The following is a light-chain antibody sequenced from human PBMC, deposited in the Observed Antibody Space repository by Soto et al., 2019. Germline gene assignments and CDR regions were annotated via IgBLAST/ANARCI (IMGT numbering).Light chain of an antibody. CDR3: QQANSFPIT. Sequence: DNQLKQSPCSICACVVERVTITYGASQAVNSWLAWFQQKPGMAPKLVIYDVSSLQSGVPSRFSGSGSGTDFTLTISSLQPEDFATYYCQQANSFPITFGQGTRLEIK. CDR1: QAVNSW. CDR2: DVS. V-gene: IGKV1-12*01. J-gene: IGKJ5*01.